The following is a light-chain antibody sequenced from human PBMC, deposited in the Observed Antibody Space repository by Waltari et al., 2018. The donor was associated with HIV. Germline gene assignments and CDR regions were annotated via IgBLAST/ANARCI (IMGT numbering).Light chain of an antibody. CDR3: QSADSNASLWV. CDR2: KDT. Sequence: SYGLTQPPSVSVSPGQTARITCSGDALPKQYAYWYQQRPGQAPVLVIYKDTGRPSGIPERFSGSSSGTTATLTIIGVQAQDEADYHCQSADSNASLWVFGGGTKLTVL. CDR1: ALPKQY. V-gene: IGLV3-25*03. J-gene: IGLJ3*02.